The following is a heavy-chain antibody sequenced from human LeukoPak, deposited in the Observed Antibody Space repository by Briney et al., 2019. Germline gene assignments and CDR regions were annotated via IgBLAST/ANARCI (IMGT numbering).Heavy chain of an antibody. CDR2: INYSGST. V-gene: IGHV4-30-4*01. CDR1: GGSISSSDYY. Sequence: PSETLSLTCSVSGGSISSSDYYWSWIRQPPGKGLEWIGYINYSGSTYYNPSLKSRVTISVDTSKNQSSLKVSSVTAADTAVYYCASIVVVPAAIAYWGQGALVTVSS. D-gene: IGHD2-2*01. CDR3: ASIVVVPAAIAY. J-gene: IGHJ4*02.